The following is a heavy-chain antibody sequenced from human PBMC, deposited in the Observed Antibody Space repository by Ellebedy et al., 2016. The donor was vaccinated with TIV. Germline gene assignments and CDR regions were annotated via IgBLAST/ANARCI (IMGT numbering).Heavy chain of an antibody. CDR2: INHSGST. V-gene: IGHV4-34*01. Sequence: MPSETLSLTCAVYGGSLSGYYWSWIRQPPGKGLEWIGEINHSGSTNYNSSLKSRVTISLDTSKNQFSLKLSSLTAADTAVYYCSRGVTDQNWGQGILVTVSS. J-gene: IGHJ4*02. CDR3: SRGVTDQN. CDR1: GGSLSGYY. D-gene: IGHD2-21*02.